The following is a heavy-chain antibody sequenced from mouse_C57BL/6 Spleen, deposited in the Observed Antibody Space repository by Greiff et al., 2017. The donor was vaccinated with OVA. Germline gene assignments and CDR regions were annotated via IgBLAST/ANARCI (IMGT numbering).Heavy chain of an antibody. CDR1: GYTFTDYE. D-gene: IGHD2-3*01. V-gene: IGHV1-15*01. CDR3: TRGYDTYFDY. Sequence: VKLVESGAELVRPGASVTLSCMASGYTFTDYEMHWVKQTPVHCLEWIGAIDPETGGTAYNQKFKGKAILTADKSSSTAYMELRSLTSEDSAVYYCTRGYDTYFDYWGQGTTLTVSS. CDR2: IDPETGGT. J-gene: IGHJ2*01.